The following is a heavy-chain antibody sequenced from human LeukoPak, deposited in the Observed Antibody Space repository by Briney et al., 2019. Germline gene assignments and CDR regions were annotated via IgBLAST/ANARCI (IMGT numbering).Heavy chain of an antibody. CDR1: GYTFTSYY. CDR2: INPSDSST. J-gene: IGHJ4*02. CDR3: ARGGHTYSYFPKPWDY. Sequence: ASVKVSCKASGYTFTSYYMHWVRQAPGQGLEWMGIINPSDSSTSYAQKFQGRVTMTRDMSTSTVYMELSSLRSEDTAVYYCARGGHTYSYFPKPWDYWGQGTLVTVSS. V-gene: IGHV1-46*01. D-gene: IGHD5-18*01.